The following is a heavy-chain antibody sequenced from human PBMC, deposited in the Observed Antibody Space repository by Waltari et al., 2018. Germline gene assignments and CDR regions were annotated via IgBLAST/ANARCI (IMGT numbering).Heavy chain of an antibody. CDR3: APLPGGSGQTFDY. V-gene: IGHV1-69-2*01. CDR1: GYTFMDYF. CDR2: IDPEDGET. J-gene: IGHJ4*02. D-gene: IGHD3-10*01. Sequence: EVELVQSGAEVKKPGATVKIPCKASGYTFMDYFMHWVQPAPGKGLAWMGRIDPEDGETVYSEKFQGRVTITADTSTDTAYMELSSLTSGDTAVYYCAPLPGGSGQTFDYWGQGTLVTVSS.